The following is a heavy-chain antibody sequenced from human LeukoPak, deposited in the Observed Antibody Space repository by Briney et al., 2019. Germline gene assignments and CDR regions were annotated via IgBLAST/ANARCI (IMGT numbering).Heavy chain of an antibody. Sequence: SGTLSLTCTVSGGSINGYYWSWIRQPPGEGLEWIAYIYYSGTTNYNPSLKSRVTISVDTSKNEISLKLYSVTAADTAVYYCARHVSGDYDYWGQGTLVTVSS. CDR3: ARHVSGDYDY. J-gene: IGHJ4*02. D-gene: IGHD5/OR15-5a*01. V-gene: IGHV4-59*08. CDR2: IYYSGTT. CDR1: GGSINGYY.